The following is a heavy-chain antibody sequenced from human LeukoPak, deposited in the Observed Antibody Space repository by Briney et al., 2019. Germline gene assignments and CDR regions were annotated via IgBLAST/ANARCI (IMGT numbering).Heavy chain of an antibody. CDR3: ARSDGYGLVGI. CDR2: IYYSGST. D-gene: IGHD3-10*01. Sequence: SETLSLTCTVSGGSISSYYWSWIRQPPGKGLEWIGYIYYSGSTNYNPSLKSRVTISVDTPKNHFSLTLSSVTAADTAVYYCARSDGYGLVGIWGQGTMVTVSS. CDR1: GGSISSYY. V-gene: IGHV4-59*12. J-gene: IGHJ3*02.